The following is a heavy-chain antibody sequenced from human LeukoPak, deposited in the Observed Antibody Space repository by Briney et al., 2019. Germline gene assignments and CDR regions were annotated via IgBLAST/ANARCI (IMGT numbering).Heavy chain of an antibody. CDR1: GGSFSGYY. D-gene: IGHD1-7*01. Sequence: SETLSLTCAVYGGSFSGYYWSWIRQPPGKGLEWIGEINHSGSTNYNPSLKSRVTISVDTSKNQFSLKLSSVTAADTAVYYCARGGKELRIYYLNPYDPFCFGYWGQGTLVTVSS. CDR2: INHSGST. CDR3: ARGGKELRIYYLNPYDPFCFGY. J-gene: IGHJ4*02. V-gene: IGHV4-34*01.